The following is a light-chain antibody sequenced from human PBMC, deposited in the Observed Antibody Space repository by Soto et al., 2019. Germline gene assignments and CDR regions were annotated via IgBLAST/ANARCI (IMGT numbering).Light chain of an antibody. CDR3: GTWDTSLSAWV. J-gene: IGLJ2*01. CDR2: DNN. Sequence: QSVLTQAPSVSAAPGQKVTISCSGSSSNIGNNYVSWYQQLPGTAPKLLICDNNNRPSGVPDRFSASKSGTSATLDITGLQTGDEADYYCGTWDTSLSAWVFGGGTKVTVL. V-gene: IGLV1-51*01. CDR1: SSNIGNNY.